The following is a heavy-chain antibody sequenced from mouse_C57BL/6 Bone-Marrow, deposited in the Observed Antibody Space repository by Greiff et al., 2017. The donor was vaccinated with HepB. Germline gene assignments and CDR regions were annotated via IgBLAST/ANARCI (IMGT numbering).Heavy chain of an antibody. J-gene: IGHJ4*01. V-gene: IGHV5-2*01. CDR1: EYEFPSHD. CDR2: INSDGGST. CDR3: ARPLLLRSYYYSMDY. D-gene: IGHD1-1*01. Sequence: EVKLVESGGGLVQPGESLKLSCESNEYEFPSHDMSWVRKTPEKRLELVAAINSDGGSTYYPDNMERRFIISRDNTKKTLYLQMISLRSEDTALYYCARPLLLRSYYYSMDYWGQGTSVTVSS.